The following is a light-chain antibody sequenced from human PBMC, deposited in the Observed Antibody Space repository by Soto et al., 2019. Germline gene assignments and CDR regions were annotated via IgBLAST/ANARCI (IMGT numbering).Light chain of an antibody. Sequence: DIQMTQSPSSLSASVGDRVTITCRASQSINSYLNWYQQKPGKAPKLLIYAASSLQSGVPSRFSGSGSGTDFTLTISSLQPEDFTTYYCHQSHSAPLTFGQGTKVDVK. J-gene: IGKJ1*01. CDR3: HQSHSAPLT. CDR2: AAS. CDR1: QSINSY. V-gene: IGKV1-39*01.